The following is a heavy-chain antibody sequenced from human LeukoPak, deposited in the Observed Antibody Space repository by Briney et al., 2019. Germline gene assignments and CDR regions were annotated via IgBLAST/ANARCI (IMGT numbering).Heavy chain of an antibody. V-gene: IGHV3-30*02. D-gene: IGHD3-10*01. CDR2: RRYDGSNK. CDR1: GFTFSSYG. J-gene: IGHJ4*02. CDR3: AKDHYYGSGSDY. Sequence: GGSLRLSCAASGFTFSSYGMHWVRQAPGKGLEWVAFRRYDGSNKYYADSVKGRFTISRDNSKNTLYLQMNSLRAEDTAVYYCAKDHYYGSGSDYWGQGTLVTVSS.